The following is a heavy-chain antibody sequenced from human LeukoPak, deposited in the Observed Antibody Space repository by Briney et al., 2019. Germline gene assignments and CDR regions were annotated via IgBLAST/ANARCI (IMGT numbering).Heavy chain of an antibody. CDR2: INIYGRCT. J-gene: IGHJ3*02. V-gene: IGHV3-74*01. Sequence: GGSLRLSCAASGFTFSNYWMHWVRQAPGKGLVWVSRINIYGRCTKYADSVKGRFTLSRENAQNPLYLPINSLSAEDHVCLFIVRDRAVRPCSPHAFDMWGEGTMVSVAS. CDR3: VRDRAVRPCSPHAFDM. CDR1: GFTFSNYW. D-gene: IGHD4-17*01.